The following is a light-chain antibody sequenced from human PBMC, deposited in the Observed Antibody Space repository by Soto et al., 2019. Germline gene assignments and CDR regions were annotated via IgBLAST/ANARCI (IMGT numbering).Light chain of an antibody. CDR2: VAS. CDR3: LHNYNSPRT. J-gene: IGKJ4*01. V-gene: IGKV1-6*01. CDR1: QVIKND. Sequence: AIQTTQSPSSLSASVGERVTITCRASQVIKNDLSWYQQRPGREPKLLIYVASNLQSGVPSRFSGSGSGTDFTLTISSLQPEDFATYYCLHNYNSPRTFGGGTKVDIK.